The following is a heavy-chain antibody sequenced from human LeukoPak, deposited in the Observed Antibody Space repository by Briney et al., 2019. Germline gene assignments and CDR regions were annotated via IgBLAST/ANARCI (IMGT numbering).Heavy chain of an antibody. J-gene: IGHJ4*02. Sequence: PGGSLRLSCEASGFTFSTYAMSWVRLAPGKGLEWVSAISGSGGGIHYADSVRGRFTISRDSSKNTLYLQMNSLRAEDTAIYYCAKELYDFSGCLDYWGQGTLVTVSS. D-gene: IGHD3/OR15-3a*01. CDR3: AKELYDFSGCLDY. CDR1: GFTFSTYA. CDR2: ISGSGGGI. V-gene: IGHV3-23*01.